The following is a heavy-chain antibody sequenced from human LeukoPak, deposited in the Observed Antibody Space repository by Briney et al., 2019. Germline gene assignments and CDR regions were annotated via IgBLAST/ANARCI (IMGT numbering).Heavy chain of an antibody. CDR3: AKGGDYYGSGTKGYYFDY. CDR1: GFTFSTHG. D-gene: IGHD3-10*01. J-gene: IGHJ4*02. Sequence: GGSLRLSCAASGFTFSTHGMHWVRQAPGKGLEWVAVISNDGRNKYYPDSVKGRFTFSKDNSKNTLYLQMNSLRAEDTAVYYCAKGGDYYGSGTKGYYFDYWGQGILVTVSS. CDR2: ISNDGRNK. V-gene: IGHV3-30*18.